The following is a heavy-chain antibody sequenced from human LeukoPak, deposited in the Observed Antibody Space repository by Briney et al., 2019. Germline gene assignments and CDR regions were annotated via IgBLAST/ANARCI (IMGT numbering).Heavy chain of an antibody. Sequence: PSQTLSLTCTVSGGSINNGGYYWSWIRQHPGTGLEWIGYIYYSGSSYYNPSLRSRVTISVDTSKNHFSLKLSSVTAADTAVYYCARNRDGYNSFDYWGQEPWSPSPQ. J-gene: IGHJ4*01. D-gene: IGHD5-24*01. CDR2: IYYSGSS. CDR3: ARNRDGYNSFDY. CDR1: GGSINNGGYY. V-gene: IGHV4-31*03.